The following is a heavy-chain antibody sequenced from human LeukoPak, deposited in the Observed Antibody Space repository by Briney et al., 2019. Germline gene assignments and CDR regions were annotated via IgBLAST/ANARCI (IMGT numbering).Heavy chain of an antibody. CDR3: ARSYDDFWSGFPDLNWFDP. CDR2: IYYSGST. V-gene: IGHV4-59*11. Sequence: KTSETLSLTCPVSGGSISSHYWSWIRQPPGKGLEWIGYIYYSGSTNYNPSLKSRVTISVDTSKHKFSLKLSSVTAADTAVYYCARSYDDFWSGFPDLNWFDPWGQGTLVTVSS. CDR1: GGSISSHY. D-gene: IGHD3-3*01. J-gene: IGHJ5*02.